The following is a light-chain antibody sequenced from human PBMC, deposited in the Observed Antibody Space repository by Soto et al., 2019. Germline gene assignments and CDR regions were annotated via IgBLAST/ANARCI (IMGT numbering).Light chain of an antibody. V-gene: IGLV1-40*01. Sequence: QSVLTQPPSVSGAPGQRVTISCTGSSSNIGAGYDVHWYRQLPGTAPKLLIFGTSNRPSGVPDRISGSKSGTSASLAITGLQTEDEADYYCQSYDRSLSGYVFGTGTKLTVL. CDR1: SSNIGAGYD. CDR2: GTS. J-gene: IGLJ1*01. CDR3: QSYDRSLSGYV.